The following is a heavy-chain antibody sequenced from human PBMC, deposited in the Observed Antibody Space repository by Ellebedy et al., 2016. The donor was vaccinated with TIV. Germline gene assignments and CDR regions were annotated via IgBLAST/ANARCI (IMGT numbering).Heavy chain of an antibody. CDR3: ARVGTMVRGVIALGMDV. V-gene: IGHV4-4*02. D-gene: IGHD3-10*01. CDR2: IYHSGST. CDR1: GGSISSSNW. Sequence: MPSETLSLTCAVSGGSISSSNWWSWVRQPPGKGLEWIGEIYHSGSTNYNPSLKSRVTISVDKSKNQFSLKLSSVTAADTAVYYCARVGTMVRGVIALGMDVWGQGTTVTVSS. J-gene: IGHJ6*02.